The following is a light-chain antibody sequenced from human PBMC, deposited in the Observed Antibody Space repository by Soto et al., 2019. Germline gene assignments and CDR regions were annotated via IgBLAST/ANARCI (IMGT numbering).Light chain of an antibody. V-gene: IGKV3D-7*01. CDR3: QQYNSWPLT. CDR2: DIF. Sequence: VLTQSPATLSLSPGERATLSCRASQTFTTSSLAWYQQKPGQAPRLVIYDIFTRATGVPTRISGSGSGTEFTLTISSLQSEDFAVYYCQQYNSWPLTFGGGTKVDIK. J-gene: IGKJ4*01. CDR1: QTFTTSS.